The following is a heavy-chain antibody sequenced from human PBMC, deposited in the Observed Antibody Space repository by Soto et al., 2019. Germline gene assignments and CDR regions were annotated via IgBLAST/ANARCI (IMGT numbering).Heavy chain of an antibody. CDR3: ARGIQLWLRLFDY. V-gene: IGHV3-30-3*01. CDR2: ISYDGVNK. D-gene: IGHD5-18*01. CDR1: GFTFNNHA. J-gene: IGHJ4*02. Sequence: VGSLRLSCGGSGFTFNNHAFHWVRQAPGKGLEWVALISYDGVNKYYADSVKGRFTVSRDNSKNMLYLQINSLRPEDTAIYYCARGIQLWLRLFDYWGQGTRVTVSS.